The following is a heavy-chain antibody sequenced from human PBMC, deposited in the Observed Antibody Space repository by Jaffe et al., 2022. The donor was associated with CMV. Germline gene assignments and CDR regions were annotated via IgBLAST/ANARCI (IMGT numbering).Heavy chain of an antibody. Sequence: QVQLVQSGAEVKKPGSSVKVSCKASGGTLSSHAISWVRQAPGQGLEWMGRIIPILGIVNYAQKFQDRITIIADKSTSTAYMEMSSLRSEDTAVYYCASDSDTSGWYRDWDQGTLVTVTS. D-gene: IGHD6-19*01. CDR2: IIPILGIV. V-gene: IGHV1-69*09. J-gene: IGHJ1*01. CDR3: ASDSDTSGWYRD. CDR1: GGTLSSHA.